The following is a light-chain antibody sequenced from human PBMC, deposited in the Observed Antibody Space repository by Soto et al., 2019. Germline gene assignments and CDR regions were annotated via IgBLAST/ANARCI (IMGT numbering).Light chain of an antibody. Sequence: EIVLTQSPGTLSLSPVERATLSCMASQSVSSSRLAWYQQRLGQAPRLLIYGTANRATGIPDRFSGSRAGTDFSLTITRRESEDFAVYYCQQYGSSPWTFGQGTKVDIK. CDR1: QSVSSSR. J-gene: IGKJ1*01. CDR3: QQYGSSPWT. V-gene: IGKV3-20*01. CDR2: GTA.